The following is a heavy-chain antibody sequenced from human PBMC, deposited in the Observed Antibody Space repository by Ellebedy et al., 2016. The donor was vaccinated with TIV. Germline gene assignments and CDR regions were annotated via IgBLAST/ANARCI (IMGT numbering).Heavy chain of an antibody. CDR2: IYYNGYT. J-gene: IGHJ4*02. D-gene: IGHD1-14*01. CDR3: ARVLRAGRSGDYFDY. CDR1: GASINSSSYY. Sequence: MPSETLSLTCTVSGASINSSSYYWNWIRQPPGKGLEWVGTIYYNGYTYYSPPLKSRVTISVDTSRNQFSLNLSSVTAADTAVYYCARVLRAGRSGDYFDYWGQGALVTVSS. V-gene: IGHV4-39*07.